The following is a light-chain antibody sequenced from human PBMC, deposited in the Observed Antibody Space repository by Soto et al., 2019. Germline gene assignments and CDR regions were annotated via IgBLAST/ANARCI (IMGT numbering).Light chain of an antibody. CDR3: QQRSDWPLT. J-gene: IGKJ5*01. CDR1: QGVSRK. V-gene: IGKV3-15*01. CDR2: GTS. Sequence: DIVMTQSPATLSVAPGERVTFSCRASQGVSRKLAWYQHKPGQAPRLLIYGTSTRATGIPARFSGGGSGTEFTLTISSLEPEDFAVYYCQQRSDWPLTFGQGTRLEIK.